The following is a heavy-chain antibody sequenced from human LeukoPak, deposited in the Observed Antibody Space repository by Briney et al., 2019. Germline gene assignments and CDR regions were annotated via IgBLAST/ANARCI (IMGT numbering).Heavy chain of an antibody. CDR2: IYSGGST. Sequence: GGSLRLSCAASGFTVSSNYMSWVRQARGKGLEWVSVIYSGGSTYYADSVKGRFTISRDNSKTTLYLQMNSLRAEDTAVYYCARDRSGYFQNWGQGTLVTVSS. J-gene: IGHJ1*01. D-gene: IGHD3-3*01. CDR3: ARDRSGYFQN. V-gene: IGHV3-66*01. CDR1: GFTVSSNY.